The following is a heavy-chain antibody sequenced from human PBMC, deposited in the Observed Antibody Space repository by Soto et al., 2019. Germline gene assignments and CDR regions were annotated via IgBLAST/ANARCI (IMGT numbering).Heavy chain of an antibody. J-gene: IGHJ4*02. CDR2: IRSKAYGGTT. D-gene: IGHD4-17*01. CDR1: GFTFGDYA. Sequence: GGSLRLSCTASGFTFGDYAMSWFRQAPGKGLEWVGFIRSKAYGGTTEYAASVKGRFTISRDDSKSIAYLQMNSLKTEDTAVYYCTRDFYQWAVTLADYWGQGTLVTVSS. CDR3: TRDFYQWAVTLADY. V-gene: IGHV3-49*03.